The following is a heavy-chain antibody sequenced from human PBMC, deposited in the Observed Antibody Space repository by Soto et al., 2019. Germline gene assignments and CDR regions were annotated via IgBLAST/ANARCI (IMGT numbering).Heavy chain of an antibody. Sequence: HGESLKISCKGSGYSFSNYWIGWVRQMPGKGLDWMGIIYPGNSDTRYFPSFQGQVTISADKSISTAYLQWSSLKASDTAIYYCARHSGYDSSGHYNYWGQGTLVTVSS. CDR1: GYSFSNYW. CDR3: ARHSGYDSSGHYNY. D-gene: IGHD3-22*01. J-gene: IGHJ4*02. CDR2: IYPGNSDT. V-gene: IGHV5-51*01.